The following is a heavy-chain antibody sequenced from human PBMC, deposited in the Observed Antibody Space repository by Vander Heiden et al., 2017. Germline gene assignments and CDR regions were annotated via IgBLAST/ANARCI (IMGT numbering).Heavy chain of an antibody. CDR1: GFTFSSYG. J-gene: IGHJ4*02. D-gene: IGHD6-6*01. CDR3: AKDPLSGLVAQLYFDY. CDR2: ISYDGSNK. Sequence: QVQLVESGGGVVQPGRSLRLSCAASGFTFSSYGMHWGRQAPGKGVEWVAVISYDGSNKYYADSVKGRFTIARDNSKNTLYLQMNSLRAEDTAVYYCAKDPLSGLVAQLYFDYWGQGTLVTVSS. V-gene: IGHV3-30*18.